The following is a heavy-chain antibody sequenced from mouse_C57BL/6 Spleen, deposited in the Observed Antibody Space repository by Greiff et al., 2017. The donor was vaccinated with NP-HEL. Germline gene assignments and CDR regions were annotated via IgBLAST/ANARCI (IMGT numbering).Heavy chain of an antibody. V-gene: IGHV14-2*01. CDR2: IDPEDGET. CDR3: ARPYYYGSDYAMDY. D-gene: IGHD1-1*01. Sequence: EVKLQQSGAELVKPGASVTLSCTASGFNIKDYYMHWVKQRTEQGLEWIGRIDPEDGETKYAPKFQGKATITADTSSTTAYLQLSSLTSEDTAVYYCARPYYYGSDYAMDYWGQGTSVTVSS. J-gene: IGHJ4*01. CDR1: GFNIKDYY.